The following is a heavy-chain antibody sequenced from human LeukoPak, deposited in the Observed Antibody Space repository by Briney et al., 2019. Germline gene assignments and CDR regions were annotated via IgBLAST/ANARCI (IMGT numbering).Heavy chain of an antibody. CDR3: GRVLGRYSRRFDY. CDR2: INHSGST. CDR1: GGSFSGYY. J-gene: IGHJ4*02. V-gene: IGHV4-34*01. Sequence: SETLSLTCAVYGGSFSGYYWSWIRQPPGKGLEWIGEINHSGSTKYNPSLKSRVTISVDTSKNQFSLKLSSVTAADAAVYYCGRVLGRYSRRFDYWGQGTLVTVSS. D-gene: IGHD6-13*01.